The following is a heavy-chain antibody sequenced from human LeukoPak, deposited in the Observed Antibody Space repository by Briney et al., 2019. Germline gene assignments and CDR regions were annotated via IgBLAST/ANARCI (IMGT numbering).Heavy chain of an antibody. D-gene: IGHD2-2*01. J-gene: IGHJ6*02. CDR3: ARDIVVVPDGMDV. CDR2: ISYDGSNK. V-gene: IGHV3-30*04. CDR1: GFTFSSYA. Sequence: GGSLRLSCAASGFTFSSYAMHWVRQAPGKGLERVAVISYDGSNKYYADSVKGRFTISRDNSKNTLYLQMNSLRAEDTAVYYCARDIVVVPDGMDVWGQGTTVTVSS.